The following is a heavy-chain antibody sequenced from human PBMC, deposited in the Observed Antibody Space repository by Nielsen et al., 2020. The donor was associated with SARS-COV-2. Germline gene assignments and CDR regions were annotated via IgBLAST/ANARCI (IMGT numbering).Heavy chain of an antibody. V-gene: IGHV3-53*01. CDR1: GFTVSSNY. Sequence: GESLKISCAASGFTVSSNYMSWVRQAPGKGLEWVLVIYSGGSTYYADSVKGRFTISRDNAKNSLYLQMNSLRAEDTAVYYCAREDTAMVYGFDYWGQGTLVTVSS. CDR3: AREDTAMVYGFDY. J-gene: IGHJ4*02. CDR2: IYSGGST. D-gene: IGHD5-18*01.